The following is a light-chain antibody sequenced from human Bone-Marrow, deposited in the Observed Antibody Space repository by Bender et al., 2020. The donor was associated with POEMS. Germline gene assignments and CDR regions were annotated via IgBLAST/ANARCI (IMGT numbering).Light chain of an antibody. V-gene: IGLV3-21*02. CDR1: VLLRQY. CDR3: QVWDSNSDHWV. J-gene: IGLJ3*02. CDR2: QDT. Sequence: FELTQPPSVSVSPGQTARITCSGDVLLRQYGYWYQQKPGQAPVLVIYQDTTRPSGIPERFSGANSGNTATLTISRVEAGDEADYYCQVWDSNSDHWVFGGGTKLTVL.